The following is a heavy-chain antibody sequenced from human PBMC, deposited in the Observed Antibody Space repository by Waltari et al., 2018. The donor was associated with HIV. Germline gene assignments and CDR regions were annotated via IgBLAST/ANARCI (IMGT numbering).Heavy chain of an antibody. Sequence: QVQLVQSGAEVKKPGASVKVSCKASGYTFTSYYMHWVRQAPGQGLEWMGIINPSGGYTSYAQKCQGRVTMTRDTSTSTVYMELSSLRSDDAAVYYCARVAYSSSWTPPFDYWGQGTLVTVSS. V-gene: IGHV1-46*01. CDR3: ARVAYSSSWTPPFDY. D-gene: IGHD6-13*01. J-gene: IGHJ4*02. CDR2: INPSGGYT. CDR1: GYTFTSYY.